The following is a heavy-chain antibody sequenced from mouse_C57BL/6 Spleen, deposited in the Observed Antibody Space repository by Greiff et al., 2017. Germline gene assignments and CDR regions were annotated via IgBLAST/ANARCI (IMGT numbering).Heavy chain of an antibody. Sequence: VQLQQSGAELVRPGASVKLSCTASGFNIKDDYMHWVKQRPEQGLEWIGWIDPENGDTEYASQFQGKATITADTSSNTAYLQLSSLTSEDTAVYYCTTGDYDRAWFAYWGQGTLVTVSA. D-gene: IGHD2-4*01. CDR1: GFNIKDDY. V-gene: IGHV14-4*01. J-gene: IGHJ3*01. CDR2: IDPENGDT. CDR3: TTGDYDRAWFAY.